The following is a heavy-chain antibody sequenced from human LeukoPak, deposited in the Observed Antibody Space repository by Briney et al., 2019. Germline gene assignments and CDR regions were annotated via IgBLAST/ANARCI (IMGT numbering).Heavy chain of an antibody. CDR2: IYTSGST. D-gene: IGHD6-19*01. CDR1: GGSISSYY. CDR3: ARDGSSGWYRGWFDP. J-gene: IGHJ5*02. Sequence: SETLSLTCTVSGGSISSYYWSWIRQPAGKGLEWIGRIYTSGSTNYNPSLKSRVTMSVDTSKNQSSLKLSSVTAADTAVYYCARDGSSGWYRGWFDPWGQGTLVTVSS. V-gene: IGHV4-4*07.